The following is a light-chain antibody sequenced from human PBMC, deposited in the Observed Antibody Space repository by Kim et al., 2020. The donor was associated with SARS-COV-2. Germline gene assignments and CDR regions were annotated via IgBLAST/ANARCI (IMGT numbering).Light chain of an antibody. CDR1: QSLLHSNGYNY. CDR3: MQALQTPLT. Sequence: PATISCRSSQSLLHSNGYNYLDWYLQKPGQSPQLLIYLGSNRASGVPDRFSGSGSGTDFTLKISRVEAEDVGVYYCMQALQTPLTLGGGTKVDIK. V-gene: IGKV2-28*01. J-gene: IGKJ4*01. CDR2: LGS.